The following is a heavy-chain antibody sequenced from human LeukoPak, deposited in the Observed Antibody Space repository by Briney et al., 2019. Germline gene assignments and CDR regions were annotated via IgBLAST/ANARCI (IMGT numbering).Heavy chain of an antibody. Sequence: PSETLSLTCSVSGYSISSAYYWGWIRQPPGKGLEWIGSIYYSGSTYYNPSLKSRVTISVDTSKNQFSLKLSSVTAADTAVYYCARQGSYYGSGSYSNWFDPWGQGTLVTVSS. J-gene: IGHJ5*02. CDR2: IYYSGST. V-gene: IGHV4-38-2*02. CDR1: GYSISSAYY. CDR3: ARQGSYYGSGSYSNWFDP. D-gene: IGHD3-10*01.